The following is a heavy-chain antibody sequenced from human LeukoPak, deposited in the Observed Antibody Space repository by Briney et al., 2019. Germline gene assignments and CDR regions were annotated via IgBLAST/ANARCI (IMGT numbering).Heavy chain of an antibody. CDR2: IYSTGST. J-gene: IGHJ6*02. D-gene: IGHD3-10*01. V-gene: IGHV4-59*12. CDR1: GGSISNYF. Sequence: TSETLSLTCTVSGGSISNYFWSWIRQPPGKGLEWIGYIYSTGSTNSNPSLKSRVTISVDTSQNQFSLKLTSVTAADTAVYYCARAGFTGGYYYYYGMDVWGQGTTVTVSS. CDR3: ARAGFTGGYYYYYGMDV.